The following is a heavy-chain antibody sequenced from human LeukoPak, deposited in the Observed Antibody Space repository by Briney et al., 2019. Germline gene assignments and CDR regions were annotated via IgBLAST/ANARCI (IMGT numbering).Heavy chain of an antibody. J-gene: IGHJ4*02. V-gene: IGHV3-15*01. CDR1: VFTFSNAW. CDR2: IKSKTDGGTT. Sequence: GGSLRLSCAASVFTFSNAWMSWVPQAPGEGREWVGRIKSKTDGGTTDYAAPVKGRFTISRDDSKNTLYLQMNSLKTEDTAVYYCTTNDVLLWFGELFCFDYWGQGTLVTVSS. D-gene: IGHD3-10*01. CDR3: TTNDVLLWFGELFCFDY.